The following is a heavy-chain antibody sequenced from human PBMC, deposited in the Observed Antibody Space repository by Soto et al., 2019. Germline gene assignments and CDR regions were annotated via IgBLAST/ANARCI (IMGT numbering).Heavy chain of an antibody. J-gene: IGHJ6*02. Sequence: ASVNVSCKASGGTFSSYAISWVRQAPGQGLEWMGGIIPIFGTSNYAQKFQGRVTITADESTSTAYMELSRLRSEDTAVYYCARGALRYFDRQGNRYYGMDVWGHGTPVT. CDR1: GGTFSSYA. D-gene: IGHD3-9*01. CDR2: IIPIFGTS. CDR3: ARGALRYFDRQGNRYYGMDV. V-gene: IGHV1-69*13.